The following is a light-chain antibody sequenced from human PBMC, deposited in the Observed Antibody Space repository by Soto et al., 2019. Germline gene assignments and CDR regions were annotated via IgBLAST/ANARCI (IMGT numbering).Light chain of an antibody. J-gene: IGLJ1*01. Sequence: QYALTQPASVSGSPGQSITISCTGTSSDVGDYVSWYQQHPGKAPKLLIYEVSNRPSGVSNRFSGSKSGNTASLTISGLQAEDEAEYYCSSYTRTSTYVFGTGTKVTVL. CDR1: SSDVGDY. V-gene: IGLV2-14*01. CDR3: SSYTRTSTYV. CDR2: EVS.